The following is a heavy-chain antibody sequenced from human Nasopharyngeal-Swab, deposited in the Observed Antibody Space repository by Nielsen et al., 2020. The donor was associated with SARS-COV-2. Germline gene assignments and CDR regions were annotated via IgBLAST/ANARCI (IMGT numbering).Heavy chain of an antibody. CDR1: GYSISSGHY. CDR3: ARGGYSSGWVVY. J-gene: IGHJ4*02. Sequence: SETLSLTCTVSGYSISSGHYWGWIWQPPGKGLEWIGSIYHSGSTYYNPSLKSRVTISVDTSKNQFSLKLSSVTAADTAVYYCARGGYSSGWVVYWDQGTLVTVSS. V-gene: IGHV4-38-2*02. CDR2: IYHSGST. D-gene: IGHD6-19*01.